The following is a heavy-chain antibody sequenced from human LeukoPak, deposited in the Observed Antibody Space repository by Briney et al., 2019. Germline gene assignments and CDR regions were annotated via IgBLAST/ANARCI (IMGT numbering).Heavy chain of an antibody. D-gene: IGHD3-22*01. J-gene: IGHJ6*02. CDR3: ARQGHYFYYGMDV. V-gene: IGHV5-51*01. Sequence: GESLKISCKGSGYSLSSYWIGWVRQKPGKGLEWMGIVSPSDSDTRYSPSFQGQVTISADKSISTAYLQWSSLKASDTAMYYCARQGHYFYYGMDVWGQGTTVTVSS. CDR1: GYSLSSYW. CDR2: VSPSDSDT.